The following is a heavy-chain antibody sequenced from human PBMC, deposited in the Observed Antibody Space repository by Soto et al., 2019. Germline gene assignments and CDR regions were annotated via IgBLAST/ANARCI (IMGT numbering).Heavy chain of an antibody. D-gene: IGHD3-10*01. J-gene: IGHJ4*02. Sequence: QLQLQESGPGLVKPSETLSLTCSVSGGSISTSSYFWGWIRQPPGKGLEWVGAVHYSGSANYRSSLQSRVTISVDTSQNQFSLRLRCVTAADTAVYYCARHRWGSGSYSGLLDFWGQGALVTVSS. V-gene: IGHV4-39*01. CDR2: VHYSGSA. CDR1: GGSISTSSYF. CDR3: ARHRWGSGSYSGLLDF.